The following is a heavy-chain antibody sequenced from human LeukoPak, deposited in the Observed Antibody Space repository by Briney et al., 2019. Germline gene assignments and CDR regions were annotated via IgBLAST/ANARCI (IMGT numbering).Heavy chain of an antibody. Sequence: SETLSLTCTVSGGSVSSGNYYWSWLRQPPGTGLEWIGYIYYSGSTNYNPSLKSRVTISVDTSKNRFSLKLSSVTAADTAVYYCARDSPIGMGYYYGMDVWGQGTTVTVSS. J-gene: IGHJ6*02. CDR3: ARDSPIGMGYYYGMDV. CDR1: GGSVSSGNYY. CDR2: IYYSGST. V-gene: IGHV4-61*01. D-gene: IGHD1-26*01.